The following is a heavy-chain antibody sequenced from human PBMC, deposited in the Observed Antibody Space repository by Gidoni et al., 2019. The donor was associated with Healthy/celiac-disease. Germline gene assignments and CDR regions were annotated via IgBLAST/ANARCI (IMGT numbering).Heavy chain of an antibody. D-gene: IGHD6-13*01. V-gene: IGHV3-23*01. CDR2: ISGSGGST. J-gene: IGHJ4*02. CDR1: GFTFSSYA. Sequence: EVQLLESGGGLVQPGGSLRLSCAASGFTFSSYAMSWGRQAPGKGLEWVSAISGSGGSTYYADSVKGRFTISRDNSKNTLYLQMNSLRAEDTAVYYCAKDLQRGYSSSWYPYYFDYWGQGTLVTVSS. CDR3: AKDLQRGYSSSWYPYYFDY.